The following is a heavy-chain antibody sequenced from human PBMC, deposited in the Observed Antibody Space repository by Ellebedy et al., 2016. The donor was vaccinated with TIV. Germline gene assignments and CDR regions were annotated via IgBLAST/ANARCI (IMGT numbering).Heavy chain of an antibody. Sequence: SETLSLXCTVSGGSISSYYWSWIRQPPGKGLEWIGYIYYSGSTNYNPSLKSRVTISVDTSKNQFSLKLSSVTAADTAVYYCARGITIFGVVIRSYYYYMDVWGKGTTVTVSS. J-gene: IGHJ6*03. CDR1: GGSISSYY. V-gene: IGHV4-59*12. CDR3: ARGITIFGVVIRSYYYYMDV. CDR2: IYYSGST. D-gene: IGHD3-3*01.